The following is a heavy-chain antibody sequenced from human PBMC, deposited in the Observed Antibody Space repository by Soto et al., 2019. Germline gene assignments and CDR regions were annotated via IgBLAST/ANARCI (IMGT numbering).Heavy chain of an antibody. CDR3: ARATIVLVPAAMVSHWFDP. Sequence: QVQLQESGPGLVKPSQTLSLTCTVSGGSISSGDYYWSWIRQPPGKGLEWIGYIYYSGSTYYNPSLTSRVTLSVDTSKNQFPLKLSSVTAADTAVYYCARATIVLVPAAMVSHWFDPWGQGTLVTVSS. CDR2: IYYSGST. CDR1: GGSISSGDYY. D-gene: IGHD2-2*01. V-gene: IGHV4-30-4*01. J-gene: IGHJ5*02.